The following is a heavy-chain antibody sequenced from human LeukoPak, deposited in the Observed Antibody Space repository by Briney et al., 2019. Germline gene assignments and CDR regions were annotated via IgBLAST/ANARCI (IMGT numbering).Heavy chain of an antibody. D-gene: IGHD6-19*01. V-gene: IGHV3-48*03. J-gene: IGHJ5*02. CDR3: ARDRITVTGAYNWFDP. CDR1: GFTFSNYE. CDR2: ISGRGDIT. Sequence: GGSLRLSCAASGFTFSNYEMIWVRQAPGKGLEWISYISGRGDITEYADSVRGRFTTSRDNAKNSLYLQMNSLRVEDTAFYYCARDRITVTGAYNWFDPWGQGTLVTVSS.